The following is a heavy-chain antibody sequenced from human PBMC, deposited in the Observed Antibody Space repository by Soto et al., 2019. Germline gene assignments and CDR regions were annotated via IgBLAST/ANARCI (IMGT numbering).Heavy chain of an antibody. Sequence: SETLSLTCTVSGGSISSGDYYWSWIRQPPGKGLEWIGYIYYSGSTYYNPSLKSRVTISVDTSKNQFSLKLSSVTAADTAVYYCARSGYYYDSSGYYYWGQGTLVTVS. V-gene: IGHV4-30-4*01. J-gene: IGHJ4*02. CDR1: GGSISSGDYY. CDR3: ARSGYYYDSSGYYY. D-gene: IGHD3-22*01. CDR2: IYYSGST.